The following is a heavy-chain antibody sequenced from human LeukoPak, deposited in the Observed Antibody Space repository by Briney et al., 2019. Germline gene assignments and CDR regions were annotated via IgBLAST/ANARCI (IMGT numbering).Heavy chain of an antibody. CDR1: GGSISSSSYY. Sequence: SETLSLTCTVSGGSISSSSYYWGWIRPPPGKGLEWIGSIYYSGSTYYNPSLKSRVTISVDTSKSQFSLKLSSVTAADTAVYYCPRGDIVVVPAAISAFDIWGQGTMVTVSS. CDR3: PRGDIVVVPAAISAFDI. V-gene: IGHV4-39*02. CDR2: IYYSGST. J-gene: IGHJ3*02. D-gene: IGHD2-2*01.